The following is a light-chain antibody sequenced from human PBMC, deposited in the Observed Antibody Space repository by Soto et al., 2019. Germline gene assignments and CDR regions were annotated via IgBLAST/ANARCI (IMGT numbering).Light chain of an antibody. V-gene: IGKV3-20*01. CDR3: QQYGGSPRIT. CDR2: GAS. J-gene: IGKJ5*01. Sequence: EIVLTQSPGTLSLSPGERATLSCRARQSVSSSYLAWYQQKPGQAPRLLIYGASSRATGIPDRFSGSGSGTDFTLIINRLEPEDVAIYYCQQYGGSPRITFGQGTRLEIK. CDR1: QSVSSSY.